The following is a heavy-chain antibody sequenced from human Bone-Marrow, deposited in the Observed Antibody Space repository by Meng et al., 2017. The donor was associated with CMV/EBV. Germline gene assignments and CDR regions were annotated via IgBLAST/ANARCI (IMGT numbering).Heavy chain of an antibody. Sequence: SVKVSCKASGGTFSSYAISWVRQAPGQGLEWMGGIIPIFGTANYAQEFQGRVTITADEFTSTAYIELSSLRSEDTAVYYCARGGDIGVVRRFYNYYGREVWGQGTTVTVSS. D-gene: IGHD2-2*01. CDR2: IIPIFGTA. J-gene: IGHJ6*02. V-gene: IGHV1-69*13. CDR3: ARGGDIGVVRRFYNYYGREV. CDR1: GGTFSSYA.